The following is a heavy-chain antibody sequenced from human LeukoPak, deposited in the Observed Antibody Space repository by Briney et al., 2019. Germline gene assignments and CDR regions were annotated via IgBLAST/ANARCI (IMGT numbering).Heavy chain of an antibody. Sequence: TGGSLRLSCAASAFTFGSYGMHWVRQTPGKGLEWVAFIRYDGSNKYYADSVKGRFTISRDSSKNTLYLQMNSLRAEDTAVYYCAKDFGYCSSTSCAYSYCMDVWGKGTTVTVSS. V-gene: IGHV3-30*02. CDR2: IRYDGSNK. CDR1: AFTFGSYG. CDR3: AKDFGYCSSTSCAYSYCMDV. J-gene: IGHJ6*03. D-gene: IGHD2-2*01.